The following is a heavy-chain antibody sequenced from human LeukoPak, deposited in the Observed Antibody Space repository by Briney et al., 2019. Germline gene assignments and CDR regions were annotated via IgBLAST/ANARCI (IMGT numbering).Heavy chain of an antibody. J-gene: IGHJ1*01. CDR3: ASSPQYSSSYYFQH. D-gene: IGHD6-13*01. CDR1: GFTFSSYG. Sequence: GGSLRLSCAASGFTFSSYGMHWVRQAPGKGLEWVAFIRYDGINKYDADSVKGRFTISRDNAKNSLYLQMNSLRAEDTAVYYCASSPQYSSSYYFQHWGQGTLVTVSS. V-gene: IGHV3-30*02. CDR2: IRYDGINK.